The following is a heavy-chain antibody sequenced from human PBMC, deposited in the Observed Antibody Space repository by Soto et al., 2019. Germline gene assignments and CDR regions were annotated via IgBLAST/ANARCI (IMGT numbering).Heavy chain of an antibody. CDR3: ARVLNVEYQYYFDY. J-gene: IGHJ4*02. Sequence: GGSLRLSCAASGFTFSSYSMNWVRQAPGKGLEWVSSISSSSSYIYYADSVKGRFTISRANAKNSLYLQMNSLRAEDTAVYYCARVLNVEYQYYFDYWGQGTLVTVSS. CDR2: ISSSSSYI. CDR1: GFTFSSYS. D-gene: IGHD2-2*01. V-gene: IGHV3-21*01.